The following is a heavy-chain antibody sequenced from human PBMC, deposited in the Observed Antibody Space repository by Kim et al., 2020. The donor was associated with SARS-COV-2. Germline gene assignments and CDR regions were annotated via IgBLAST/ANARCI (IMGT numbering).Heavy chain of an antibody. J-gene: IGHJ2*01. V-gene: IGHV3-23*01. CDR1: GFTFSSYA. CDR2: ISGSGGST. Sequence: GGSLRLSCAASGFTFSSYAMSWVRQAPGKGLEWVSAISGSGGSTYYADSVKGRFTISRDNSKNALYLQMNSLRAEDTAVYYCAKLRRQWLVRGGFDLWGRGTLVTVSS. D-gene: IGHD6-19*01. CDR3: AKLRRQWLVRGGFDL.